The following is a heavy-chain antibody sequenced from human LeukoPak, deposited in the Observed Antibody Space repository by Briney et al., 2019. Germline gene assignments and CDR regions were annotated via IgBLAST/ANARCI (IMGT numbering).Heavy chain of an antibody. CDR1: GFTFSSYG. Sequence: PGGPLRLSCAASGFTFSSYGMHWVRQAPGKGLEWVAFIRYDGSNKYYADSVKGRFTISRDNSKNTLYLQMNSLRAEDTAVYYCAKDRDSGGWGFDPWGQGTLVTVSS. CDR3: AKDRDSGGWGFDP. V-gene: IGHV3-30*02. D-gene: IGHD6-19*01. J-gene: IGHJ5*02. CDR2: IRYDGSNK.